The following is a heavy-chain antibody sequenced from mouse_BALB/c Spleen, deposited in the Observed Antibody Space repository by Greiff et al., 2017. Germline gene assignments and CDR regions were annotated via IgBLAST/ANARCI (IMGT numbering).Heavy chain of an antibody. CDR2: IYPGDGDT. V-gene: IGHV1-82*01. J-gene: IGHJ2*01. Sequence: QVQLKESGPELVKPGASVKISCKASGYAFSSSWMNWVKQRPGQGLEWIGRIYPGDGDTNYNGKFKGKATLTADKSSSTAYMQLSSLTSVDSAVYFCARSRVYYGYENSPFDYWGQGTTLTVSS. CDR3: ARSRVYYGYENSPFDY. CDR1: GYAFSSSW. D-gene: IGHD2-2*01.